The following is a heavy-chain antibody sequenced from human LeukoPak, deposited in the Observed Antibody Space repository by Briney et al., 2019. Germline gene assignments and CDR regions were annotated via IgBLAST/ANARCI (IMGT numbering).Heavy chain of an antibody. CDR3: ASKFTTGWYSS. V-gene: IGHV3-53*01. CDR1: GFTVSSNY. D-gene: IGHD6-19*01. J-gene: IGHJ5*02. Sequence: GGSLRLSCAASGFTVSSNYMSWVRQAPGKGLEWVSVIYSGGSTYYADSVKGRFTISRDNSKNTLYLQMNSLRAEDTAVYYCASKFTTGWYSSWGQGTLVTVSS. CDR2: IYSGGST.